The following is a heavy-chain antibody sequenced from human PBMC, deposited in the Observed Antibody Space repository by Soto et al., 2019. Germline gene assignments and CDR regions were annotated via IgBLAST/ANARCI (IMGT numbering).Heavy chain of an antibody. CDR1: GYTFTSYA. CDR3: ARDRDYYDSSGYYSDFDY. V-gene: IGHV1-3*01. Sequence: ASVKVSCKASGYTFTSYAMHWVRQAPGQRLEWMGWINAGNGNTKYSQKFQGRVTITRDTSASTAYMELSSLRSEDTAVYYCARDRDYYDSSGYYSDFDYWGHGTLVTVSS. J-gene: IGHJ4*01. D-gene: IGHD3-22*01. CDR2: INAGNGNT.